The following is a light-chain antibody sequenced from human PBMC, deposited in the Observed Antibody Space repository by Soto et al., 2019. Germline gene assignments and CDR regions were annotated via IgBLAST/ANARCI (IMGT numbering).Light chain of an antibody. V-gene: IGKV1-9*01. CDR2: AAS. CDR1: QGISDY. J-gene: IGKJ2*01. Sequence: IQVTQSPSSLSASVGDRVTITCRASQGISDYLGWYQQKPGKAPKLLIYAASRLQSGVPSRFSCSGFGTDFTLNISGLQPEDFATYYCHQFNSYSHTLGQGTKLEIK. CDR3: HQFNSYSHT.